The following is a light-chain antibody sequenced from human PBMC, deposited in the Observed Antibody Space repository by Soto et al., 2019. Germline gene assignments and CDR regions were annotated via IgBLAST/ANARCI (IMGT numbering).Light chain of an antibody. CDR3: QQYGSSPPIT. CDR1: QSVNGF. J-gene: IGKJ5*01. Sequence: EIVMTQSPGTLSVFPGESVTLSCRASQSVNGFLDWFQHKPGQAPRLVIYGASSRATGIPDRFSGSGSGTDFTLTISRLEPEDFAVYYCQQYGSSPPITFGQGTRLEIK. CDR2: GAS. V-gene: IGKV3-20*01.